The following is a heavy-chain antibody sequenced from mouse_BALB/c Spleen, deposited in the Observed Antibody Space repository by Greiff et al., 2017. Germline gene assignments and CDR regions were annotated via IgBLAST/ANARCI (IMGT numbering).Heavy chain of an antibody. V-gene: IGHV5-6-5*01. Sequence: EVHLVESGGGLVKPGGSLKLSCAASGFTFSSYAMSWVRQTPEKRLEWVASISSGGSTYYPDSVKGRFTISRDNARNILYLQMSSLRSEDTAMYYCARGSRDYAMDYWGQGTSVTVSS. CDR1: GFTFSSYA. J-gene: IGHJ4*01. CDR3: ARGSRDYAMDY. CDR2: ISSGGST.